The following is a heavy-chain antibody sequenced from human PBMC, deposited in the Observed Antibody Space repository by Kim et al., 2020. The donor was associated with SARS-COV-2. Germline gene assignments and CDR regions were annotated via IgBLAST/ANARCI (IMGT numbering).Heavy chain of an antibody. Sequence: SVKVSCKASGGTFSSYAISWVRQAPGQGLEWMGGIIPIFGTANYAQKFQGRVTITADESTSTAYMELSSLRSEDTAVYYCARDGKTGTTFEYWGQGTLVTVSS. CDR3: ARDGKTGTTFEY. CDR1: GGTFSSYA. D-gene: IGHD1-1*01. J-gene: IGHJ4*02. V-gene: IGHV1-69*13. CDR2: IIPIFGTA.